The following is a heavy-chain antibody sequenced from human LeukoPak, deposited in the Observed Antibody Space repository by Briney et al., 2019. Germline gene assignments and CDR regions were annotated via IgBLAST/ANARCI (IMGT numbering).Heavy chain of an antibody. V-gene: IGHV4-34*01. CDR3: ATVTRTYYDFLSGHPRPSSSYYYGMDV. D-gene: IGHD3-3*01. CDR1: GGSFSGYY. Sequence: SETLSLTCAVYGGSFSGYYWSWIRQPPGKGLEWIGEINHSGSTNYNPSLKSRVTISVDTSKNQFSLKLSSVTAADTAVYYCATVTRTYYDFLSGHPRPSSSYYYGMDVWGQGTTVTVSS. CDR2: INHSGST. J-gene: IGHJ6*02.